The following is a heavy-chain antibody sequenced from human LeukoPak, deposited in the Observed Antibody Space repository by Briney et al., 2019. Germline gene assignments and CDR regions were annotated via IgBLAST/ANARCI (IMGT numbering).Heavy chain of an antibody. CDR1: GFTFSNAW. CDR2: IKSKTDGGTT. V-gene: IGHV3-15*01. D-gene: IGHD4-17*01. CDR3: TTEYGDYTGYYYYGMDV. J-gene: IGHJ6*02. Sequence: GGSLRLSCAASGFTFSNAWMSWVRQAPGKGLEWVGRIKSKTDGGTTDYAAPVKGRFTISRDDSKNTLYLQMNSLKTEDTAVYYCTTEYGDYTGYYYYGMDVWGQGTTVTVSS.